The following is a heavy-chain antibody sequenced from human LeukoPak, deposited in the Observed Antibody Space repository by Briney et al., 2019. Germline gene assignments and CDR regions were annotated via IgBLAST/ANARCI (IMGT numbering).Heavy chain of an antibody. V-gene: IGHV4-4*02. D-gene: IGHD5-18*01. CDR2: TSHSGTT. CDR1: GASISTTDW. J-gene: IGHJ4*02. CDR3: ARDKAKVVDY. Sequence: KPSETLSLTCAVSGASISTTDWWSWVRQPPGKGLEWIGETSHSGTTNYNPSLKSRVTISTDKSKNQFSLKMDSVTAADTAVYYCARDKAKVVDYWGQGTLVTVSS.